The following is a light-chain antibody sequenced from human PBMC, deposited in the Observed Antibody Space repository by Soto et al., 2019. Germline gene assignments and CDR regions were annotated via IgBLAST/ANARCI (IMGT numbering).Light chain of an antibody. V-gene: IGKV3-15*01. CDR3: QQYGRSGT. CDR2: GAS. Sequence: IVVTQSPATLSVSPREGDTLCCRASQSVSSNLAWYQQKPGQAPRLLIYGASTRATGIPARFSGSGSGTDFTLTISRLEPEDFAVYYCQQYGRSGTFGQGTKVDI. CDR1: QSVSSN. J-gene: IGKJ1*01.